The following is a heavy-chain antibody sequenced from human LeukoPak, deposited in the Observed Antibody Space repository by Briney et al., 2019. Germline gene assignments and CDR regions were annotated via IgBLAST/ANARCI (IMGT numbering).Heavy chain of an antibody. D-gene: IGHD6-19*01. J-gene: IGHJ4*02. CDR3: AREVWAVAGTVDY. V-gene: IGHV3-21*01. Sequence: GGSLRLSCAASGVTFSGYSMNWVRQAPGKGLEWVSSISTSNSYIYYADSVKGRFTISRDNAKNSLYLQMNSLRAEDTAVYYCAREVWAVAGTVDYWGQGTLVTVSA. CDR2: ISTSNSYI. CDR1: GVTFSGYS.